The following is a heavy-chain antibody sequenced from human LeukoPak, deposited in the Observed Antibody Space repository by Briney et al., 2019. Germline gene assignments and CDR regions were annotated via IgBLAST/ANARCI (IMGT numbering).Heavy chain of an antibody. CDR1: GFTFSSYA. Sequence: GGSLRLSCAASGFTFSSYAMHWVRQAPGKGLEWVAVISYDGSNKYYADSVKGRFTISRDNSKNTLYLQMNSLRVEDTAVYYCVRARGVTTNVDYRGQGTLVTVSS. D-gene: IGHD4-17*01. CDR2: ISYDGSNK. CDR3: VRARGVTTNVDY. J-gene: IGHJ4*02. V-gene: IGHV3-30-3*01.